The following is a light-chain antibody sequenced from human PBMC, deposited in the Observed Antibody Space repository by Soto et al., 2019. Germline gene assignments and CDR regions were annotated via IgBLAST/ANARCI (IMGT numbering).Light chain of an antibody. V-gene: IGLV1-44*01. J-gene: IGLJ1*01. Sequence: QSVLTQPPSASGTPGQRVSISCSGSSSNIGSHPVNWYQQLPGTAPKLLLYGDNQRPSGAPDRFSDSKSGTSASLAISGLQSEDEAHYYCASWDNSLNGLYVFGTGTKVTVL. CDR1: SSNIGSHP. CDR2: GDN. CDR3: ASWDNSLNGLYV.